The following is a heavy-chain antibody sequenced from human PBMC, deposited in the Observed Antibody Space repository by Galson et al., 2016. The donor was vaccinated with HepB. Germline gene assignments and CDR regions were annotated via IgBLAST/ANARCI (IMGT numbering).Heavy chain of an antibody. Sequence: SLRLSCAASGFTFSYYAIHWVRQAPGKGLEWVAVISYDGSNKYYADSVKGRFTISRDNSKNMMYLQMNSLRAEDPAVYYCARSVLRWRGIDVWGQGTTVTFSS. CDR1: GFTFSYYA. CDR3: ARSVLRWRGIDV. CDR2: ISYDGSNK. J-gene: IGHJ6*02. V-gene: IGHV3-30*04. D-gene: IGHD2-21*01.